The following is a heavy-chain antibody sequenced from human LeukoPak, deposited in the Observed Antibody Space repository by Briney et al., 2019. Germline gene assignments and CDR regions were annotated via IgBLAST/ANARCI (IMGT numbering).Heavy chain of an antibody. Sequence: PGRSLRLSCAASGFTFSNYGMHWVRQAPGKGLEWVAIIWYGGSNTYYADSVKGRFTISSDSSKNTLYLQMTSLRAEDTAVYYCARDRGAYCGGDCPVDYWGQGTLVTVSS. CDR1: GFTFSNYG. CDR3: ARDRGAYCGGDCPVDY. V-gene: IGHV3-33*01. CDR2: IWYGGSNT. D-gene: IGHD2-21*02. J-gene: IGHJ4*02.